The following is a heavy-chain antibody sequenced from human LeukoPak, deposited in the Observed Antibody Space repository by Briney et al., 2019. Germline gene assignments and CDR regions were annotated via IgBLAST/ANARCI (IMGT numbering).Heavy chain of an antibody. D-gene: IGHD3-10*01. CDR1: GGSISSGGYY. CDR3: ARVRDYYGSGSYWGYNWFDP. Sequence: PSQTLSLTCTVSGGSISSGGYYWSWTRQHPGKGLERIGYIYYSGSTYYNPSLKSRVTISVDTSKNQFSLKLSSVTAADTAVYYCARVRDYYGSGSYWGYNWFDPWGQGTLVTVSS. CDR2: IYYSGST. V-gene: IGHV4-31*03. J-gene: IGHJ5*02.